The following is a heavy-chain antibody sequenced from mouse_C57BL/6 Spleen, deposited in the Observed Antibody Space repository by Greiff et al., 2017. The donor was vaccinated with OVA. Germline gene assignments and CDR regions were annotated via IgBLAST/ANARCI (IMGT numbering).Heavy chain of an antibody. CDR1: GFTFSSYA. CDR3: TRDSYYYGSSYDY. Sequence: EVQRVESGEGLVKPGGSLKLSCAASGFTFSSYAMSWVRQTPEKRLEWVAYLSSGGDYIYYADTVKGRFTFSRDNARNTLYLQMSSLKSEDTAMYYCTRDSYYYGSSYDYWGQGTTLTVSS. J-gene: IGHJ2*01. V-gene: IGHV5-9-1*02. D-gene: IGHD1-1*01. CDR2: LSSGGDYI.